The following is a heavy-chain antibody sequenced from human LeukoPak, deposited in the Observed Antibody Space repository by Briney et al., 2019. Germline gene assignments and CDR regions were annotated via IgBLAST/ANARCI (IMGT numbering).Heavy chain of an antibody. D-gene: IGHD5-12*01. CDR3: ARSGYELVFDY. V-gene: IGHV4-59*01. CDR1: GGFISSYY. CDR2: IYYNGRT. J-gene: IGHJ4*02. Sequence: PSETLSLTCTVSGGFISSYYWSWIRQPPGKGLEWIGYIYYNGRTNYNPSLKSRVTISLDTSENQFSLKLSSLTAADTAVYYCARSGYELVFDYWGQGTLVTVSS.